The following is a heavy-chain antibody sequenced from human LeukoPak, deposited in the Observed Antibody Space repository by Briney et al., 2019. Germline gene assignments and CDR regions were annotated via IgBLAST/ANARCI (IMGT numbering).Heavy chain of an antibody. D-gene: IGHD2-2*01. CDR1: GFTFSSYG. CDR2: ILHDGYNK. V-gene: IGHV3-30*03. Sequence: GGSLRLSCVASGFTFSSYGIHWVRQAPCKGLEWVAVILHDGYNKYYAESVKGRFTISRDNSRNTVYLQMNSLRVEDTAVYYCARDRGLTVPANYYMDVWGKGTTVTVSS. J-gene: IGHJ6*03. CDR3: ARDRGLTVPANYYMDV.